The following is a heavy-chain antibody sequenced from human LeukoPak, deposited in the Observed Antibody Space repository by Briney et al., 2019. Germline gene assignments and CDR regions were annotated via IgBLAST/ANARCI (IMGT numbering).Heavy chain of an antibody. CDR2: IRYDGSNK. CDR3: AKDFFGRGAYGSGSSYFDY. Sequence: GGSLRLSCAASGFTFSNYAMSWVRQAPGKGLEWVAFIRYDGSNKYYADSVKGRFTISRDNSKNTLYLQMNSLRAEDTAVYYCAKDFFGRGAYGSGSSYFDYWGQGTLVTVSS. V-gene: IGHV3-30*02. J-gene: IGHJ4*02. CDR1: GFTFSNYA. D-gene: IGHD3-10*01.